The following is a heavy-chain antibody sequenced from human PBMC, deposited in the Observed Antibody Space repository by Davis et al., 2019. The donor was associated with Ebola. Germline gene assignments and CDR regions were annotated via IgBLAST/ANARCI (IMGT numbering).Heavy chain of an antibody. CDR3: ARDGIGSGSYYYYGMDV. CDR1: GYTFTSYG. V-gene: IGHV1-18*01. CDR2: ISAYNGNT. J-gene: IGHJ6*02. D-gene: IGHD3-10*01. Sequence: ASVKVSCKASGYTFTSYGITWVRQAPGQGLEWMGWISAYNGNTNYAQKLQGRVTMTTDTSTSTAYMELRSLRSDDTAVYYCARDGIGSGSYYYYGMDVWGQGTTVTVSS.